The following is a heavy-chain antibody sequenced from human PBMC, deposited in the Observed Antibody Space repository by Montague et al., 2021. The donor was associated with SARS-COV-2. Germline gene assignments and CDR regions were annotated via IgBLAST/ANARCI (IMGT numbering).Heavy chain of an antibody. D-gene: IGHD6-19*01. J-gene: IGHJ4*02. CDR1: GGSISSYY. Sequence: SETLSLTCTVSGGSISSYYWSWIRQPPGKGLEWIGYIYYSGSTNYNPSLKIRVTISLDTSKNQFSLKLSSVTAADTAVYYCARIWYSSGYQGIYYFDYWGQGTLVTVSS. CDR3: ARIWYSSGYQGIYYFDY. CDR2: IYYSGST. V-gene: IGHV4-59*01.